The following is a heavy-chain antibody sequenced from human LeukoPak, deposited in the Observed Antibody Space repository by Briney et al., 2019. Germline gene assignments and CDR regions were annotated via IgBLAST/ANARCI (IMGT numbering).Heavy chain of an antibody. CDR3: ARGSPNDYGDYYYYGMDV. Sequence: SETLSLTCTVSGGSISSGSSYWSWIRQPAGKGLEWIGRIYTTGSTNYNPSLKSRVTISVDTSKNQFSLKLSSVTAADTAVYYCARGSPNDYGDYYYYGMDVWGQGTTVTVSS. V-gene: IGHV4-61*02. CDR2: IYTTGST. D-gene: IGHD4-17*01. J-gene: IGHJ6*02. CDR1: GGSISSGSSY.